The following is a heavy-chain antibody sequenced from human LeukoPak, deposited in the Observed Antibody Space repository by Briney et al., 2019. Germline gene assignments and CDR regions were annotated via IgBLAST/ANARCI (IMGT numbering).Heavy chain of an antibody. CDR2: VYYSGYT. Sequence: SETLSLTCTVSGGSISSSSYYWGWIRQPPGKGLEWIGTVYYSGYTYHNPSLKSRLTMSVDTSKNQFSLKLSSATAADTAVYYCARPVTFGGVISYFDYWGQGTLVTVSS. D-gene: IGHD3-16*01. J-gene: IGHJ4*02. CDR1: GGSISSSSYY. CDR3: ARPVTFGGVISYFDY. V-gene: IGHV4-39*01.